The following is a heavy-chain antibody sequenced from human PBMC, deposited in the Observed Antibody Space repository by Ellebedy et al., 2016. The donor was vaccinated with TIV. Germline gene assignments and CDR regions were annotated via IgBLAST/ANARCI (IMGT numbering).Heavy chain of an antibody. Sequence: MPSETLSLTCAVYGESFSGYWWSWIRQPPGKGLEWIGEINHSGSTNYNPSLKSRVTISVDTSKNQFSLKLNSVTAADTAVYYCARGGCSGGGCYGDYWGQGTLVTVSS. J-gene: IGHJ4*02. CDR1: GESFSGYW. CDR3: ARGGCSGGGCYGDY. CDR2: INHSGST. V-gene: IGHV4-34*01. D-gene: IGHD2-15*01.